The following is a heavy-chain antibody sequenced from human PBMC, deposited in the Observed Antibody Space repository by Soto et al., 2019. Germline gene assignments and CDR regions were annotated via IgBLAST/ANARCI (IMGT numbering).Heavy chain of an antibody. J-gene: IGHJ6*02. CDR2: IYYSGSA. Sequence: SETLSLTCTVSGGSINSGDYFWTWIRQPPGKGLEWIAYIYYSGSAYYNPSLKSRVTISVDTSKNQFSLKLSSVIAADTAVYYCARGCSSTTCRYVMDVWGQGTTVTVSS. D-gene: IGHD2-2*01. V-gene: IGHV4-30-4*01. CDR3: ARGCSSTTCRYVMDV. CDR1: GGSINSGDYF.